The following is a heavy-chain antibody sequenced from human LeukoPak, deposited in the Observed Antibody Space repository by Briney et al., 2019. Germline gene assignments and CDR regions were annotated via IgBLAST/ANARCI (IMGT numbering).Heavy chain of an antibody. D-gene: IGHD3-10*02. CDR1: GGSISSYY. J-gene: IGHJ4*02. CDR2: IYCSGSA. V-gene: IGHV4-59*01. Sequence: SETLSLTCAVSGGSISSYYWNWIRQPPGKGLEWIGYIYCSGSANYNPSLKSRVTISIDTSKNQLSLQLRSVTAADTAVYYCATDVRGLVPYYFDFWGQGTLVTVSS. CDR3: ATDVRGLVPYYFDF.